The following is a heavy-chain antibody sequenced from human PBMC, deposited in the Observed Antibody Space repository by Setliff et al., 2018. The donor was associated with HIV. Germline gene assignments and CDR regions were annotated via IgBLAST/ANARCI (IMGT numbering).Heavy chain of an antibody. V-gene: IGHV4-39*01. CDR2: IYYSGST. Sequence: PSETLSLTCTVSGGSLTSSSYYWGWIRQPPGRGLEWIGSIYYSGSTYNNPSLKSRVTISVDTSKNQFSLKLSSVTAADTAVYYCARAPRGSGWYPNCFDPWGQGTLVTVSS. D-gene: IGHD6-19*01. CDR3: ARAPRGSGWYPNCFDP. J-gene: IGHJ5*02. CDR1: GGSLTSSSYY.